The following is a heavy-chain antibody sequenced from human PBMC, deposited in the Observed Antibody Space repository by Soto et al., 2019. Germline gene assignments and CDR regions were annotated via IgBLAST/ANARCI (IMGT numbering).Heavy chain of an antibody. D-gene: IGHD6-19*01. J-gene: IGHJ5*02. CDR3: ARGPSSGYNWFDP. Sequence: EVQLVESGGGLVQPGGSLRLSCAASGFTFSRYSMNWVRQAPGKGLEWVSYISSSSSTIYHADPVKGRFTISRDNAKNSLNLQMNSLRDEETAVYYCARGPSSGYNWFDPWGQGTLVTVSS. CDR1: GFTFSRYS. V-gene: IGHV3-48*02. CDR2: ISSSSSTI.